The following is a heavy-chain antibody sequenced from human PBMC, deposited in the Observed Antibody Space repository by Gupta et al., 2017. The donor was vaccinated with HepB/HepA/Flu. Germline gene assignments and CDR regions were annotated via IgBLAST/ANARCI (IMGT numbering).Heavy chain of an antibody. D-gene: IGHD6-13*01. CDR2: MNPNSGNT. J-gene: IGHJ6*02. V-gene: IGHV1-8*01. CDR3: ARLAAVENYYYYGMDV. CDR1: GYTFTSYD. Sequence: QVQLVQSGAEVKKPGASVKVSCKASGYTFTSYDIKWVRQATGQGLEWMGWMNPNSGNTGYAQKFQGRVTMTRNTSISTAYMELSSLRSEDTAVYYCARLAAVENYYYYGMDVWGQGTTVTVSS.